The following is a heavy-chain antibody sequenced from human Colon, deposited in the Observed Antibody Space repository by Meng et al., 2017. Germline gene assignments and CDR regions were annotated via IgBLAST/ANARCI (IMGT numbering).Heavy chain of an antibody. V-gene: IGHV4-61*02. CDR2: IYTSGST. CDR3: ARDYDILTGYYDAFDI. J-gene: IGHJ3*02. D-gene: IGHD3-9*01. CDR1: GGSISSGSYY. Sequence: TLSLTCTVSGGSISSGSYYWSWIRQPAGKGLEWIGRIYTSGSTNYNPSLKSRVTISVDTSKNQFSLKLSSVTAADTAVYYCARDYDILTGYYDAFDIWGQGTMVTVSS.